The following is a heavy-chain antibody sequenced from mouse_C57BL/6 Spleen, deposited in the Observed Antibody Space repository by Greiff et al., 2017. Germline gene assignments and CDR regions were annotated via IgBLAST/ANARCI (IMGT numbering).Heavy chain of an antibody. Sequence: DVHLVESGGGLVQPGGSLKLSCAASGFTFSDYYMYWVRQTPEKRLEWVAYISNGGGSTYYPDTVKGRFTNSRDNAKNTLYLQMSRLKSEDTAMYYCARQLTGEYYAMDYWGQGTSVTVSS. CDR2: ISNGGGST. CDR3: ARQLTGEYYAMDY. CDR1: GFTFSDYY. J-gene: IGHJ4*01. V-gene: IGHV5-12*01. D-gene: IGHD4-1*01.